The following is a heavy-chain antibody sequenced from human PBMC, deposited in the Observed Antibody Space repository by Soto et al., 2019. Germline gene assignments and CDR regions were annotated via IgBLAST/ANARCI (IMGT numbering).Heavy chain of an antibody. Sequence: PGESLKISCKGSGYSFTSYWISWVRQMPGKGLEWMGRIDPSDSYTNYSPSFQGHVTISADKSISTAYLQWSGLKASDTAMYYCARQRGYDILTGYYRPPDYWGQGTLVTVSS. CDR1: GYSFTSYW. CDR3: ARQRGYDILTGYYRPPDY. J-gene: IGHJ4*02. D-gene: IGHD3-9*01. CDR2: IDPSDSYT. V-gene: IGHV5-10-1*01.